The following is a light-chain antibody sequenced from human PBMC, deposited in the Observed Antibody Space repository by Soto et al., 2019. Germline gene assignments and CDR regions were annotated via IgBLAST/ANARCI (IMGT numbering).Light chain of an antibody. CDR3: SSYTSSSTSYV. CDR2: DVS. V-gene: IGLV2-14*01. J-gene: IGLJ1*01. CDR1: SSDVGGYNY. Sequence: QSALTQPASVSGSPGQSITISCTGTSSDVGGYNYVSWYQQHPGKAPKLMIYDVSNRPSGVSYRFSGSKSGNTASLTISGLQAEDEADYYCSSYTSSSTSYVFGTGTQLTVL.